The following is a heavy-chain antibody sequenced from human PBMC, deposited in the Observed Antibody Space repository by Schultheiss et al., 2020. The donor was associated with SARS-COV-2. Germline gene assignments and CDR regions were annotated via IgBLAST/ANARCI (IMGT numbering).Heavy chain of an antibody. V-gene: IGHV3-30-3*01. CDR1: GFTFSSYA. Sequence: GESLKISCSASGFTFSSYAMHWVRQAPGKGLEWVAVISYDGSNKYYADSVKGRFTISRDNSKNTLYLQMNSLRAEDTAVYYCARGGWYYDSSGYYSWGQGTLVTVSS. D-gene: IGHD3-22*01. J-gene: IGHJ4*02. CDR2: ISYDGSNK. CDR3: ARGGWYYDSSGYYS.